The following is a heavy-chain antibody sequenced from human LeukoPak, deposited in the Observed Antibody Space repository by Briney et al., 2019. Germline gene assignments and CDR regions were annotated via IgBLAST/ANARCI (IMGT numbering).Heavy chain of an antibody. D-gene: IGHD3-10*01. Sequence: SETLSLTCSVSGASINDFYWTWIRQPPGKGLEWVGYTRYTGDTKYNPPLKSRATMSLETSKNQFSLKLSSVTAADTAVDYCARGHREFQVLSNWFDPWGQGTLVTVSS. J-gene: IGHJ5*02. V-gene: IGHV4-59*12. CDR3: ARGHREFQVLSNWFDP. CDR2: TRYTGDT. CDR1: GASINDFY.